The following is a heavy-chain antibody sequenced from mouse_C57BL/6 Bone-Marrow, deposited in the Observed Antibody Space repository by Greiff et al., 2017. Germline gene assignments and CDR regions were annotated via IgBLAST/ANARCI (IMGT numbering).Heavy chain of an antibody. CDR3: ARSWLLPYYFDY. Sequence: EVQLQQSGAELVKPGASVKLSCTASGFNIKDYYMHWVKQRTEQGLEWIGRIDPEDGETKSAPKFQGKATITADTSSTTSYLQLSSLTSEDTAVYYCARSWLLPYYFDYWGQGTTLTVSS. CDR2: IDPEDGET. V-gene: IGHV14-2*01. D-gene: IGHD2-3*01. CDR1: GFNIKDYY. J-gene: IGHJ2*01.